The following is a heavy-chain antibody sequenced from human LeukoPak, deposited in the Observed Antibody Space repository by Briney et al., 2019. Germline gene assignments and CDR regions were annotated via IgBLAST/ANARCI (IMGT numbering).Heavy chain of an antibody. Sequence: SETLSLTCAVYGGSFSGYYWSWIRQPPGKGLEWVGEINHSGSTNYNPSLKSRVTISVDTSKNQFSLKLSSVTAADTAVYYCARDYDSSGYLCYWGQGTLVTVSS. J-gene: IGHJ4*02. CDR2: INHSGST. V-gene: IGHV4-34*01. CDR3: ARDYDSSGYLCY. D-gene: IGHD3-22*01. CDR1: GGSFSGYY.